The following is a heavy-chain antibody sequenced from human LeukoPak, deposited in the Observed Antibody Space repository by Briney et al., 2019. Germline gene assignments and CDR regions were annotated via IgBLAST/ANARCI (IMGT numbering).Heavy chain of an antibody. V-gene: IGHV3-53*01. CDR1: GFTFSSYA. D-gene: IGHD7-27*01. CDR2: IYSGGST. J-gene: IGHJ4*02. CDR3: ARTGDRDYFDY. Sequence: GGSLRLSCAASGFTFSSYAMHWVRQAPGKGLEWVSVIYSGGSTYYADSVKGRFTISRDNSKNTLYLQMNSLRAEDTAVYYCARTGDRDYFDYWGQGTLVTVSS.